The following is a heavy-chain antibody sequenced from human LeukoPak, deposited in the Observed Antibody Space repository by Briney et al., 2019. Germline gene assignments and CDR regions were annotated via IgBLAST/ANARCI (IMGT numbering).Heavy chain of an antibody. V-gene: IGHV1-2*02. D-gene: IGHD6-6*01. Sequence: GASVKVSCKASGYTFTGYYMHWVRQAPGQGLEWMGWINPNSGGTNYAQKFQGRVTMTRDTSISTAYMELSRLRSDDTAVYYCARVEYSSFFASEANFDYWGQGTLVTVSS. CDR1: GYTFTGYY. J-gene: IGHJ4*02. CDR3: ARVEYSSFFASEANFDY. CDR2: INPNSGGT.